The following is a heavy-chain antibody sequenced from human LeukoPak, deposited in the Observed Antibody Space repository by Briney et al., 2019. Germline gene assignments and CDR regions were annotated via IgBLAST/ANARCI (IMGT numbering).Heavy chain of an antibody. CDR3: AGGGGRHHADGNWFDP. Sequence: SETLSLTCSVSGGSINGYYWMWIRQPPGKGPEWIGYIHYTGSTTYNPSLKSRLTLSVDTSKNQLSLNLTSVTAADTAIYYCAGGGGRHHADGNWFDPWGQGTLVTVSS. J-gene: IGHJ5*02. D-gene: IGHD2-8*01. CDR2: IHYTGST. V-gene: IGHV4-59*01. CDR1: GGSINGYY.